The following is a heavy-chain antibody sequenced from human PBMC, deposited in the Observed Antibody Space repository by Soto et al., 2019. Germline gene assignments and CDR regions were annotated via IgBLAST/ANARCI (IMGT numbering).Heavy chain of an antibody. CDR1: GASVSSGSFY. J-gene: IGHJ5*02. CDR2: IYYTGST. Sequence: LSLTCTVSGASVSSGSFYWSWIRRPPGKGLEWIGYIYYTGSTNYSPSLKSGVTILVDTSKNQFSLKLTSVTAADTAVYYCARAVDPIFGVWGTCRYPTWFDPWGQGTLVTVSS. CDR3: ARAVDPIFGVWGTCRYPTWFDP. V-gene: IGHV4-61*01. D-gene: IGHD3-16*02.